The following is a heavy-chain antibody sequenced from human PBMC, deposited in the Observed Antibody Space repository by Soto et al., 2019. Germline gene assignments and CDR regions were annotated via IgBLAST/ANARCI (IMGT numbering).Heavy chain of an antibody. J-gene: IGHJ4*02. CDR2: IYYSGST. V-gene: IGHV4-31*03. CDR1: GGSISSGGYY. CDR3: ASADDDYGDYDVPWRFGY. D-gene: IGHD4-17*01. Sequence: QVQLQESGPGLVKPSQTLSLTCTVSGGSISSGGYYWSWIRQHPGKGLEWIGYIYYSGSTYYNPSLTSRGTISVDTSKNQFSLKLSSVTAADTAVYYCASADDDYGDYDVPWRFGYWGQGTLVTVSS.